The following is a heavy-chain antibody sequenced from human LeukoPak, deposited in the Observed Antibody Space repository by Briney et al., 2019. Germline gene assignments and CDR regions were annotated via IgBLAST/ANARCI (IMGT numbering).Heavy chain of an antibody. CDR2: IRSKANSYAT. V-gene: IGHV3-73*01. J-gene: IGHJ4*02. CDR1: GFTFSGSA. Sequence: GGSLRLSCAASGFTFSGSAIHWVRQASGKGLEWVGRIRSKANSYATSSAASVKGRFTISRDHSKNTAYLQMSSLKTEDTAVYYCTRDYGVLFDYWGQGTLVTVSS. CDR3: TRDYGVLFDY. D-gene: IGHD4-17*01.